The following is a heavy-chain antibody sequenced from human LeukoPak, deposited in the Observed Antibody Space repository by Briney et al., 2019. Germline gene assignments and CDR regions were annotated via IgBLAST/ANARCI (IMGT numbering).Heavy chain of an antibody. CDR1: GFTFSSYA. CDR2: ISGSGDPT. V-gene: IGHV3-23*01. CDR3: AKEGGYSYSYGSDS. D-gene: IGHD5-18*01. J-gene: IGHJ4*02. Sequence: GGSLRLSCAASGFTFSSYAMNWVRQAPGKGLEWVSTISGSGDPTYYADSVKGRFTISRDNSKNTLFLQINSLRAEDTAVYYCAKEGGYSYSYGSDSWGQGTLVTVSS.